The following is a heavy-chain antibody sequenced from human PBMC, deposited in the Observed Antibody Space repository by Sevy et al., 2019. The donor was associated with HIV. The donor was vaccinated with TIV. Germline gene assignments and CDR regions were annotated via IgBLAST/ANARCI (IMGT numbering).Heavy chain of an antibody. CDR1: GFTFSNYR. J-gene: IGHJ4*02. CDR2: ISSSSNYI. Sequence: GGSLRLSCAASGFTFSNYRMNWVRQAPGKGLEWGSSISSSSNYIYYADSVKGRFTISRDNAKNSRYLQMNSLRADDTAVYYCARGSAGLSATIWDGFEYWGQGTLVTVSS. D-gene: IGHD2-2*02. V-gene: IGHV3-21*01. CDR3: ARGSAGLSATIWDGFEY.